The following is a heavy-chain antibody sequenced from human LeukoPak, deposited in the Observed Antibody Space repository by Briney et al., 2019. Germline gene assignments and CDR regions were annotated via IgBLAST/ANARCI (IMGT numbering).Heavy chain of an antibody. CDR2: IYHSGST. Sequence: SETLSLTCTVSGGSISSYYWSWIRQPPGKGLEWIGYIYHSGSTYYNPSLKSRVTMSVDRSKNQVSLNLSSVTAADTAVYYCAKADIRGVYFDYWGQGTLVTVSS. J-gene: IGHJ4*02. CDR3: AKADIRGVYFDY. CDR1: GGSISSYY. D-gene: IGHD3-10*01. V-gene: IGHV4-59*04.